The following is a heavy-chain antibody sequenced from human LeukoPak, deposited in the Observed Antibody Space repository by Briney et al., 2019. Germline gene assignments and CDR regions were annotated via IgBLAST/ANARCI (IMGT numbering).Heavy chain of an antibody. Sequence: GGSLRLSCAASGFTVSTNYMSWVRQAPGKGLEWVSLVYSGGTTYHADSVKGRFTISRDDSKNTVYLQMNSLRTEDRAVYYCVKSPWYHGSGSYSGTIHWGQGTLVTVSS. D-gene: IGHD3-10*01. V-gene: IGHV3-66*01. CDR2: VYSGGTT. J-gene: IGHJ4*02. CDR3: VKSPWYHGSGSYSGTIH. CDR1: GFTVSTNY.